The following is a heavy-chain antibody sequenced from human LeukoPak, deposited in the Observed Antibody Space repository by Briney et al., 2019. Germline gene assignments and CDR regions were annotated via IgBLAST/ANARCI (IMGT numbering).Heavy chain of an antibody. CDR1: GFALSSYG. V-gene: IGHV3-33*03. CDR3: AGSSGGTTRYYYYTDV. J-gene: IGHJ6*03. D-gene: IGHD2-15*01. CDR2: IWYGGSTQ. Sequence: RRSLRLSGAAPGFALSSYGMHWVRQAPGKGLEWVAVIWYGGSTQFYGDSVEGRFTISRDDSKNTLYLQMNSLRAEDTAVYYCAGSSGGTTRYYYYTDVWGKGTTVTVSS.